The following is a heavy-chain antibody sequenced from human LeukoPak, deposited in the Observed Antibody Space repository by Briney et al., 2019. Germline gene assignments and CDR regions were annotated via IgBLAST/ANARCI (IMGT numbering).Heavy chain of an antibody. J-gene: IGHJ4*02. Sequence: VASVKVSCKASGYTFASYDINWVRQAPGQGLEWMGWINPNSGGTNYAQKFQGRVTMTRDTSISTAYMELSRLRSDDTAVYYCARLGYSSGSDYWGQGTLVTVSS. CDR2: INPNSGGT. D-gene: IGHD3-22*01. CDR3: ARLGYSSGSDY. CDR1: GYTFASYD. V-gene: IGHV1-2*02.